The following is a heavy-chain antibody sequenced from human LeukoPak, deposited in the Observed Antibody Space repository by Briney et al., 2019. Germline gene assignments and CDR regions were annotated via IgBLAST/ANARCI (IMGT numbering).Heavy chain of an antibody. Sequence: SETLSLICTVSGGSISSYYWSWIRQPPGKGLEWIGYIYYSGSTNYNPSLKSRVTISVDTSKNQFSLKLSSVTAADTAVYYCARSRWYRDAFDIWGQGTMVTVSS. J-gene: IGHJ3*02. CDR2: IYYSGST. CDR3: ARSRWYRDAFDI. D-gene: IGHD2-15*01. CDR1: GGSISSYY. V-gene: IGHV4-59*08.